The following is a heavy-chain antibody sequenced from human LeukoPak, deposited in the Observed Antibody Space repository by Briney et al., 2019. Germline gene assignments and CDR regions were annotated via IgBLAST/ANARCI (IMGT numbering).Heavy chain of an antibody. Sequence: GESLKISCKGFGYTFTTYWIAWVRQMPGKGPECMGIIYPSDSDTRYSPSFQGQVTISVDKYISTAYLQWTNLRASDTAMYYCAKSQNTGQGNDAFDIWGQGTLVTVSS. CDR3: AKSQNTGQGNDAFDI. CDR1: GYTFTTYW. CDR2: IYPSDSDT. V-gene: IGHV5-51*01. J-gene: IGHJ3*02. D-gene: IGHD2-8*02.